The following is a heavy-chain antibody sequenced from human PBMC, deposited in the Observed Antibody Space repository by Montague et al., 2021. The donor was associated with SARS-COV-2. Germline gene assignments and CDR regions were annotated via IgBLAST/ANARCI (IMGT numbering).Heavy chain of an antibody. CDR3: ATTPGRFGVFHFDY. V-gene: IGHV4-59*01. D-gene: IGHD3-16*01. Sequence: SETLSLTCTVSGGSISSYYWSWIRQPPGKGLEWIGYIYYSGSTNYNPSLKSRVTISVDTSENQFSLKLSSVTAADTAVYYCATTPGRFGVFHFDYWGQGTLVTVSS. CDR1: GGSISSYY. J-gene: IGHJ4*02. CDR2: IYYSGST.